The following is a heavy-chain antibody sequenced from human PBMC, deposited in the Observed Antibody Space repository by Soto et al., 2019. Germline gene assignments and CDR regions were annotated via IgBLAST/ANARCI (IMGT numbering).Heavy chain of an antibody. D-gene: IGHD3-9*01. CDR1: GFTVSSNY. J-gene: IGHJ4*02. CDR3: ARDKITDILTGYYDEY. Sequence: EVQLVESGGGLVQPGGSLRLSCAASGFTVSSNYMSWVRQAPGKGLEWVSVIYSGGSTYYADSVKGRFTISRDNSQKTLYRQMNRVRAGETAVYYCARDKITDILTGYYDEYWGQGTVVTVSS. V-gene: IGHV3-66*01. CDR2: IYSGGST.